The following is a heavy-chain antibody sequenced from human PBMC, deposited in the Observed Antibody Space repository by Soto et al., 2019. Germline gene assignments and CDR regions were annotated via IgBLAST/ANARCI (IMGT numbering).Heavy chain of an antibody. Sequence: QVQLVQSGAEVKKPGASVKVSCKASGYTFTSYDINWVRQSTGQGLEWMVWMSPNSGYTGDAQRFQGRVTMTRDTSISTAYMELTNLRSEDTAMYYCARGVDAGVDSWGQGTLVAVSS. V-gene: IGHV1-8*01. CDR2: MSPNSGYT. CDR3: ARGVDAGVDS. D-gene: IGHD1-1*01. CDR1: GYTFTSYD. J-gene: IGHJ4*02.